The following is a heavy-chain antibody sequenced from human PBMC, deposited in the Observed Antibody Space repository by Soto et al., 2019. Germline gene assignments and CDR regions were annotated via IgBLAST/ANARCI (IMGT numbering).Heavy chain of an antibody. D-gene: IGHD3-3*01. CDR3: ASPMTRDFFVLGL. J-gene: IGHJ4*02. V-gene: IGHV1-69*02. CDR1: GGTFSSYT. CDR2: IIPILGIA. Sequence: ASVEVSCKASGGTFSSYTISWVRQAPGQGLEWMGRIIPILGIANYAQKFQGRVTITADKSTSTAYMELSSLRSEDTAVYYCASPMTRDFFVLGLWGQGTLVTVSS.